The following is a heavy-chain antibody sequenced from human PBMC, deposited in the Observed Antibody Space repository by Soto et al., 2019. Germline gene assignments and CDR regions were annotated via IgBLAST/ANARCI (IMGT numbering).Heavy chain of an antibody. D-gene: IGHD6-6*01. J-gene: IGHJ6*02. V-gene: IGHV1-69*13. Sequence: SVKVSCKASGGTFSSYAISWVRQAPGQGLEWMGGIIPIFGTANYAQKFQGRVTITADESTSTAYMELSSLRSEDTAVYYCAKTIAARLNSYYYYYGMDVWGQGNTVTVSS. CDR2: IIPIFGTA. CDR1: GGTFSSYA. CDR3: AKTIAARLNSYYYYYGMDV.